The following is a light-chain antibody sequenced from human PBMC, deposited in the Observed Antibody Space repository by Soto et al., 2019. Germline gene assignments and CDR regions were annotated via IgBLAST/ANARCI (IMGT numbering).Light chain of an antibody. CDR1: QSVSSNY. Sequence: IVLTQSPGPLSLSPGERATLSCRASQSVSSNYLAWYQRKPGQAPRVLIYGASTRATGIPDRFSGSGSGTDFTLTISRLEPEDFAVYYCQQYGGSPLTFGPGTKVEIK. CDR2: GAS. CDR3: QQYGGSPLT. V-gene: IGKV3-20*01. J-gene: IGKJ3*01.